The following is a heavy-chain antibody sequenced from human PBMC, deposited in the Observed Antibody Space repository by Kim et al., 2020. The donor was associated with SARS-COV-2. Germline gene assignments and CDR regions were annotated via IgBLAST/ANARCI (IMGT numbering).Heavy chain of an antibody. CDR2: MNPNSGNT. V-gene: IGHV1-8*01. CDR3: ASLAGGAYCSSTSCSTRADAFDI. D-gene: IGHD2-2*01. CDR1: GYTFTSYD. J-gene: IGHJ3*02. Sequence: ASVKVSCKASGYTFTSYDINWVRQATGQGLEWMGWMNPNSGNTGYAQKFQGRVTMTRNTSISTAYMELSSLRSEDTAVYYCASLAGGAYCSSTSCSTRADAFDIWGQGTMVTVSS.